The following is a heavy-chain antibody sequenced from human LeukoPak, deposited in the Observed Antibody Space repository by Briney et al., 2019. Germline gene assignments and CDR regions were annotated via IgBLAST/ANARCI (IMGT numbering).Heavy chain of an antibody. Sequence: PSETLSLTCNVSGGSISSYYWSWIRQPAGKGLEWIGRFYTSGSTNYNPSLKSRVTMSVDTSKNQFSLKLSSVTAADTAVYYCARETGVWFGELLGYYYYYMDVWGKGTTVTISS. CDR3: ARETGVWFGELLGYYYYYMDV. V-gene: IGHV4-4*07. CDR2: FYTSGST. J-gene: IGHJ6*03. D-gene: IGHD3-10*01. CDR1: GGSISSYY.